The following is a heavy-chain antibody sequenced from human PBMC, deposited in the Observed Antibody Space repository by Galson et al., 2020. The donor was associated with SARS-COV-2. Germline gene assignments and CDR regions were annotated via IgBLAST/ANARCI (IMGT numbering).Heavy chain of an antibody. V-gene: IGHV1-2*02. J-gene: IGHJ4*02. D-gene: IGHD3-22*01. CDR2: ITPKNGGT. CDR1: GYTFTGYY. CDR3: ARPDHYRDAIGYYFAFDF. Sequence: ASVKVSCKTSGYTFTGYYIHWVRQAPGQGLEWMGWITPKNGGTNYAQKFQGRVTMTGDTSISTAYMELSGLKYDDTAVYYCARPDHYRDAIGYYFAFDFWGQGTLVTVSS.